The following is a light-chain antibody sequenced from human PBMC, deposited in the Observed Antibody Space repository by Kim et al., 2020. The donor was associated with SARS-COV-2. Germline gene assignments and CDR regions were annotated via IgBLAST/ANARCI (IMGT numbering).Light chain of an antibody. Sequence: PRGRAPLPRRASQSVTHHSLAWYQQKPGPAPRPLIYGTSHRATGIPGSVNGSGSGTGFTLTVNRLGPEGFAVYFCQQYCGATMYTFGQGTKREI. J-gene: IGKJ2*01. V-gene: IGKV3-20*01. CDR3: QQYCGATMYT. CDR2: GTS. CDR1: QSVTHHS.